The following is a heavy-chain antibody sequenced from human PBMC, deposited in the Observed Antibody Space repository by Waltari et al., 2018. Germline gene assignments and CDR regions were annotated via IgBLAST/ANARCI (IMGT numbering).Heavy chain of an antibody. Sequence: QVQLQQWGAGLLKPSETLSLTCAVYGGSFSGYYWSWIRQPPGKGLEWIGEINHSGSTNYNPSLKSRVTISVDTSKNQFSLKLSSVTAADTAVYYCARGSRLRLRAVDYWGQGTLVTVSS. D-gene: IGHD3-16*01. J-gene: IGHJ4*02. V-gene: IGHV4-34*01. CDR2: INHSGST. CDR1: GGSFSGYY. CDR3: ARGSRLRLRAVDY.